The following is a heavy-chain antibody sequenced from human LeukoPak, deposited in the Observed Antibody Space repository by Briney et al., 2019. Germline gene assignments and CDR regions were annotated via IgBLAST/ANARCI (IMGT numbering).Heavy chain of an antibody. D-gene: IGHD3-3*01. CDR3: ARVGASDAFDI. V-gene: IGHV3-21*01. Sequence: GGSLRLSCAASGFTFSSYSMNWVRQAPGKGLEWVSSISSSSSYIYYADSVKGRFTISRDNAKNSLYLQMNSLRAEDTAVYYCARVGASDAFDIWGQGTMVTVSS. J-gene: IGHJ3*02. CDR1: GFTFSSYS. CDR2: ISSSSSYI.